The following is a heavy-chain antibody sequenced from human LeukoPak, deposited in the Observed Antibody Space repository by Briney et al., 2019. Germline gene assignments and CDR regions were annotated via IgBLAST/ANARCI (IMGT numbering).Heavy chain of an antibody. CDR2: ISYDGSNK. D-gene: IGHD3-16*02. Sequence: PGGSLRLSCAASGFTFSSYAMHWVRQAPGKGLEWVAVISYDGSNKYYADSVKGRFTISRDNSKNTLYLQMNSLRAEDTAVYYCARNYVWGSYRIDYWGQGTLVTVSS. V-gene: IGHV3-30*04. CDR3: ARNYVWGSYRIDY. CDR1: GFTFSSYA. J-gene: IGHJ4*02.